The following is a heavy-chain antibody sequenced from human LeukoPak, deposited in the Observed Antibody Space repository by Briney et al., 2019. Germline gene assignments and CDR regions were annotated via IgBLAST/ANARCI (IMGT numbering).Heavy chain of an antibody. CDR3: ARLYDGSAYHADHFDY. CDR2: ISSSSSYI. CDR1: GFTFSSYS. J-gene: IGHJ4*02. Sequence: GGSLRLSCAASGFTFSSYSMNWVRQAPGKGLEWVSSISSSSSYICYADSVKGRFTISRDNAKNSLYLQMNSLRAEDTAVYYCARLYDGSAYHADHFDYWGQGTLVIVSS. V-gene: IGHV3-21*01. D-gene: IGHD3-22*01.